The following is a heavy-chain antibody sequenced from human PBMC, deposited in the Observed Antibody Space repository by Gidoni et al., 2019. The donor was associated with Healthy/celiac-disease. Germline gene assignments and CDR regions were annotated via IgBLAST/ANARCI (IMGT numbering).Heavy chain of an antibody. D-gene: IGHD2-2*03. J-gene: IGHJ5*02. CDR3: ARDRDGYCSSTSCPNWFDP. CDR1: GFTFSSYE. Sequence: EVQLVESGGGLVQPGGSLRLSCAASGFTFSSYEMNWVLQAPGKGLEWVSYISSSGSTIYYADSVKGRFTISRDNSKNSLYLQMNSLRAEDTAVYYCARDRDGYCSSTSCPNWFDPWGQGTLVTVSS. CDR2: ISSSGSTI. V-gene: IGHV3-48*03.